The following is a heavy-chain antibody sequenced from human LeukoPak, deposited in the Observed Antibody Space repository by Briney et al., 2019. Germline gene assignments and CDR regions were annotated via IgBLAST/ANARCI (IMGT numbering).Heavy chain of an antibody. CDR1: GFTFSSRW. V-gene: IGHV3-7*04. Sequence: GGSLRLSCAASGFTFSSRWMTWVRQAPGKGLGWVANIKQDGSEKFYVDSVKGRFTISRDNAKNSLYLQMNSLRTEDTAVYYCARDGPLDCWGQGTLVTVSS. CDR3: ARDGPLDC. CDR2: IKQDGSEK. J-gene: IGHJ4*02.